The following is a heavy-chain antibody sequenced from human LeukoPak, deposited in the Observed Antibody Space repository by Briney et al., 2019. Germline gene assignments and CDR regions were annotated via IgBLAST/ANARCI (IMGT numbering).Heavy chain of an antibody. CDR3: ARSGYSYGTPRDYFDY. V-gene: IGHV3-33*01. J-gene: IGHJ4*02. CDR2: IWYDGSNK. Sequence: TARSLRLSCAASGFTFSSYGMHWVRQAPGKGLEWVAVIWYDGSNKYYADSVKGRFTISRDNSKNTLYLQMNSLRAEDTAVYYRARSGYSYGTPRDYFDYWGQGTLVTVSS. D-gene: IGHD5-18*01. CDR1: GFTFSSYG.